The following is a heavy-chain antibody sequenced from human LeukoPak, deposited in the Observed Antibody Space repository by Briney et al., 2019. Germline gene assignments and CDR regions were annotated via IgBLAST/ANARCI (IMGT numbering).Heavy chain of an antibody. CDR2: LYYSGST. CDR3: ASRYSGSFDY. V-gene: IGHV4-59*01. Sequence: SETLSLTCTVSGGSISSYYWSWIRQPPGKGLEWIGYLYYSGSTNYNPSLKSRVTISVDTSKNQFSLKLSSVTAADTAVYYCASRYSGSFDYWGQGTLVTVSS. CDR1: GGSISSYY. D-gene: IGHD1-26*01. J-gene: IGHJ4*02.